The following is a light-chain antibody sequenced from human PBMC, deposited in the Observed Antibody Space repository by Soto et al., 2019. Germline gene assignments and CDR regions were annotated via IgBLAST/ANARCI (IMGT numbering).Light chain of an antibody. CDR1: QSVSSY. V-gene: IGKV3-11*01. J-gene: IGKJ3*01. CDR3: QQRSNGLT. Sequence: EIVLTQSPATLSLSPGERATLSCRASQSVSSYLAWYQQKPGQAPRLLIYDASNRATGIPARFSGSRSGTDFTLTISSLEPEDFAVYYCQQRSNGLTFGPGTKVDIK. CDR2: DAS.